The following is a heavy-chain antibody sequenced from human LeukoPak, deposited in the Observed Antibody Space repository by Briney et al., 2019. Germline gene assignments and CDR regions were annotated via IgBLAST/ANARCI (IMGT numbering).Heavy chain of an antibody. V-gene: IGHV3-23*01. CDR2: ISDSGGST. D-gene: IGHD3-22*01. J-gene: IGHJ4*02. Sequence: GGSLRLSCAVFGITLSNYGMSWVRQAPGKGLEWVAGISDSGGSTNYADSVKGRFTISRDNPKNTLYLQMNSLRAEDTAVYFCAKRGVVIRVILVGFHKEAYYFDSWGQGALVTVSS. CDR1: GITLSNYG. CDR3: AKRGVVIRVILVGFHKEAYYFDS.